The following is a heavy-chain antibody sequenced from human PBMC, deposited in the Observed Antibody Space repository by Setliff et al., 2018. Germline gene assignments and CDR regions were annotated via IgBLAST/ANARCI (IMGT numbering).Heavy chain of an antibody. D-gene: IGHD5-12*01. CDR1: GGSISSGDYS. J-gene: IGHJ4*02. V-gene: IGHV4-30-2*01. Sequence: SETLSLTCAVSGGSISSGDYSWSWIRQPPGKGLEWIGYIYHSGSTYYNPSLKSRVTMSVDRSKNQFSLKLSSVTAADTAVYYCARIGDGYNYYSDYWGQGTLVTVSS. CDR3: ARIGDGYNYYSDY. CDR2: IYHSGST.